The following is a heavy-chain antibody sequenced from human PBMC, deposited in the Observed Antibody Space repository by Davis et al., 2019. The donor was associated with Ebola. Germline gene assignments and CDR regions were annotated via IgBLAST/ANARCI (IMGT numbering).Heavy chain of an antibody. CDR1: GYTFTNYA. CDR3: ARDWPRWELLWDYYYGMDV. J-gene: IGHJ6*02. D-gene: IGHD1-26*01. Sequence: AASVKVSCKASGYTFTNYAMNWVRQAPGQGLEWMGWINTETGNPMYAQGFTGRFVFSLDTSVTTAYLQISGLRAEDTAVYYCARDWPRWELLWDYYYGMDVWGQGTTVTVSS. CDR2: INTETGNP. V-gene: IGHV7-4-1*02.